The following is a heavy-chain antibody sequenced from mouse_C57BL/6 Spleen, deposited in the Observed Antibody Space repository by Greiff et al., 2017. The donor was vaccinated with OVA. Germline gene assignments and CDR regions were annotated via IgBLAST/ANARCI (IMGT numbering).Heavy chain of an antibody. D-gene: IGHD2-5*01. CDR3: ASLYSKTLFAY. J-gene: IGHJ3*01. CDR1: GFTFSSYT. V-gene: IGHV5-9*01. CDR2: ISGGGGNT. Sequence: EVKLVDSGGGLVKPGGSLKLSCAASGFTFSSYTMSWVRQTPEKRLEWVATISGGGGNTYYPDSVKGRFTISRDNAKNTLYLQMSSLRSEDTALYYCASLYSKTLFAYWGQGTLVTVSA.